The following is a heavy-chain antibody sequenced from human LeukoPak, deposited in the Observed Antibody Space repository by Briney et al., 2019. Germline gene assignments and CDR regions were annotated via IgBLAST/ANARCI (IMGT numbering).Heavy chain of an antibody. CDR1: GGTFGRYA. Sequence: SVKVSCKASGGTFGRYAISWVRQAPGQGLEWMGGIIPIFGTANYAQKFQGRVTITTDESPSTAYMELSSRRSEDTAVYYCARDQGSSSWYEVYFDYWGQGTLVTVSS. CDR2: IIPIFGTA. J-gene: IGHJ4*02. V-gene: IGHV1-69*05. CDR3: ARDQGSSSWYEVYFDY. D-gene: IGHD6-13*01.